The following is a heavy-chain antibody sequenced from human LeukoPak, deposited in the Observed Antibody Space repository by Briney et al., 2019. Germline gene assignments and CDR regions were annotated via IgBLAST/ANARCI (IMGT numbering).Heavy chain of an antibody. CDR1: GFTFSSYA. CDR2: ISGSGGNT. V-gene: IGHV3-23*01. J-gene: IGHJ3*02. Sequence: GGSLRLSCAASGFTFSSYAMTWVRQAPGKGLDWVSGISGSGGNTYNADSVKGRFTISRDNSKNTLYLQMNSPRAEDTALYYCAKGTMIVVADAFDIWGQGTMVTVSS. D-gene: IGHD3-22*01. CDR3: AKGTMIVVADAFDI.